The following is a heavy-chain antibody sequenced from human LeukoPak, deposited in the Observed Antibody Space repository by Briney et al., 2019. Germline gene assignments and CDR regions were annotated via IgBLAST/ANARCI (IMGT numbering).Heavy chain of an antibody. CDR2: IIPIFGTS. V-gene: IGHV1-69*13. CDR3: ARDPTLYYDILTGYYHLKSGFDY. Sequence: SVKVSCKASGGTFSSYAINWVRQAPGQGLEWMGGIIPIFGTSNYAQKFQGRVTITADESTSTAYMELSSLRSDDTAVYYCARDPTLYYDILTGYYHLKSGFDYWGQGTLVTVSS. D-gene: IGHD3-9*01. J-gene: IGHJ4*02. CDR1: GGTFSSYA.